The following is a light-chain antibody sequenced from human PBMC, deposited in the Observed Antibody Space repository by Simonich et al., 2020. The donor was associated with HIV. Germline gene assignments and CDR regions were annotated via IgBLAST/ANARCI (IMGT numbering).Light chain of an antibody. CDR1: SGSIASNY. V-gene: IGLV6-57*01. J-gene: IGLJ3*02. CDR2: EDN. CDR3: QSYDSSNHWV. Sequence: NFMLTQPHSVSESPGKTVTISCTRSSGSIASNYVQWYQQSPGSSPTTVIYEDNHRPSGVPDRFSGSIDSSSNSASLTISGLKTEDEADYYCQSYDSSNHWVFGGGTKLTVL.